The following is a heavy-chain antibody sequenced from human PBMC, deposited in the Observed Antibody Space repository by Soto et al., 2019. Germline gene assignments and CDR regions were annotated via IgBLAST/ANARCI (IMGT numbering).Heavy chain of an antibody. CDR3: ARLNDGYSSSWYGDLGY. CDR2: IYYSGST. CDR1: GGSISSSSYY. Sequence: SETLSLTCTVSGGSISSSSYYWGWIRQPPGKGLEWIGSIYYSGSTYYNPSLKSRVTISVDTSKNQFSLKLSSVTAADTAVYYCARLNDGYSSSWYGDLGYWGQGTLVTVSS. V-gene: IGHV4-39*01. D-gene: IGHD6-13*01. J-gene: IGHJ4*02.